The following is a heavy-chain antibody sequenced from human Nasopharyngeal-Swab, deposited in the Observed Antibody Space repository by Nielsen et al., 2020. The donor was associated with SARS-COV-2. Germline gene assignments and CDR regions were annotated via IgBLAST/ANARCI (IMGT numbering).Heavy chain of an antibody. CDR3: AKGDRGY. J-gene: IGHJ4*02. CDR2: ISGSGRST. D-gene: IGHD1-14*01. V-gene: IGHV3-23*01. CDR1: GFTFSSYA. Sequence: GESLKISCAASGFTFSSYAMSWVRQAPGKGLEWVSAISGSGRSTYYADSVKGRFTISRDNSENTLYLQMNSLRAEDTAVYYCAKGDRGYWGQGTLVTVSS.